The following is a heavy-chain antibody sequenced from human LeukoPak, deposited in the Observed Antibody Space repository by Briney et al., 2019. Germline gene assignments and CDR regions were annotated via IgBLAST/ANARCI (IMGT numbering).Heavy chain of an antibody. CDR1: GFTFSTYW. D-gene: IGHD2-2*02. CDR2: IKEDGSEK. Sequence: GGSLRLSCAASGFTFSTYWMSWVRQAPGKGLECVANIKEDGSEKYYVDSVKGRFTISRDDAKNSLYLQMNSLRAEDTAVYYCASEDIVVVPAAISGVAGVWGKGTTVTVSS. CDR3: ASEDIVVVPAAISGVAGV. J-gene: IGHJ6*04. V-gene: IGHV3-7*01.